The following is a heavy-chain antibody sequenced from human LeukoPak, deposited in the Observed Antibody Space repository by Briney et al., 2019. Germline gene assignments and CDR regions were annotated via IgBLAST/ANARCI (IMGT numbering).Heavy chain of an antibody. CDR3: ARVAWQSFDI. Sequence: ASVKVSCKASGYTFTNNHIHWVRQAPGQGLDWMGIVNPNDGGTGYAQKFQDRVTMTRDTSTSTVYMELSSLTSEDTALYYCARVAWQSFDIWGQGTMVTVSS. D-gene: IGHD5-12*01. CDR2: VNPNDGGT. V-gene: IGHV1-46*01. J-gene: IGHJ3*02. CDR1: GYTFTNNH.